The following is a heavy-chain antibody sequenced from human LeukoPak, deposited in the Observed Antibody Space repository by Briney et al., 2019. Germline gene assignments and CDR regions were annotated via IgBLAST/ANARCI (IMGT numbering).Heavy chain of an antibody. CDR3: AKISGYSSGWPYFDY. J-gene: IGHJ4*02. CDR1: GGSVSSDIY. Sequence: ETLSLTCIVSGGSVSSDIYHWGWIRQAPGKGLEWVSAISGSGGSTYYADSVKGRFTISRDNSKNTLYLQMNSLRAEDTAVYYCAKISGYSSGWPYFDYWGQGTLVTVSS. CDR2: ISGSGGST. V-gene: IGHV3-23*01. D-gene: IGHD6-19*01.